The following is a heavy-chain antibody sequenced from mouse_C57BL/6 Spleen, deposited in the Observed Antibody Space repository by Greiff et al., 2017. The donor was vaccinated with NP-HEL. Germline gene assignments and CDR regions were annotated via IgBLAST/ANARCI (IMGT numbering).Heavy chain of an antibody. J-gene: IGHJ2*01. V-gene: IGHV1-76*01. Sequence: QVQLKQSGAELVRPGASVKLSCKASGYTFTDYYINWVKQRPGQGLEWIARIYPGSGNTYYNEKFKGKATLTAEKSSSTAYMQLSSLTSEDSAVYFCARGGTGNYFDYWGQGTTLTVSS. CDR1: GYTFTDYY. CDR3: ARGGTGNYFDY. CDR2: IYPGSGNT. D-gene: IGHD3-3*01.